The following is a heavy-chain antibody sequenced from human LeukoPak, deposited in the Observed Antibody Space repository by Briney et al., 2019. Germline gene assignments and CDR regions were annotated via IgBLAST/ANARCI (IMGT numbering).Heavy chain of an antibody. CDR3: ASAWGYYFDY. Sequence: GGSLRLSCAASGFTFSSYEMNWVRQAPGKGLEWVSYISSSGSTIYYADSVKGRFTISRDNAKNSLYLQMNSLRVEDTAVYYCASAWGYYFDYWGQGTLVTVPS. D-gene: IGHD7-27*01. CDR2: ISSSGSTI. J-gene: IGHJ4*02. V-gene: IGHV3-48*03. CDR1: GFTFSSYE.